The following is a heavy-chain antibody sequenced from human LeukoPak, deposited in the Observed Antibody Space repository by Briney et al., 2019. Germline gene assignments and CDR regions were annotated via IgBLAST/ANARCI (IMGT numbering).Heavy chain of an antibody. V-gene: IGHV4-59*01. CDR2: IYYSGST. J-gene: IGHJ6*02. CDR1: GGSISSCY. Sequence: PSETLSLTCTVSGGSISSCYWSWIRQPPGKGLEWIGYIYYSGSTNYNPSLKSRVTISVDTSKNQFSLKLSSVTAADTAVYYCARGKGLRYYYYGMDVWGQGTTVTVSS. D-gene: IGHD5-12*01. CDR3: ARGKGLRYYYYGMDV.